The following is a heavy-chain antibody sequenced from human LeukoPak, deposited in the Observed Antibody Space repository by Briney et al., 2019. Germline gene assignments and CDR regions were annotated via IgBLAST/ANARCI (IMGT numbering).Heavy chain of an antibody. CDR2: VYYSGTT. Sequence: NPSECLSLAWAVDGGSFGVYSWGSVRHPPGEGQGRRWGVYYSGTTFYTSSLKSRVTISTDMSKNQFSLRLTSVTAADTAVYYCARQRADYFYHYMDVWGKGTTVIVS. V-gene: IGHV4-34*01. CDR3: ARQRADYFYHYMDV. J-gene: IGHJ6*03. CDR1: GGSFGVYS.